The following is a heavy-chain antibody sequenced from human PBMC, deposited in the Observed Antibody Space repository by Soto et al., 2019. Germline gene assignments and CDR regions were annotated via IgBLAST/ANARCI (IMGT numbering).Heavy chain of an antibody. CDR1: GGSTSSGGYY. CDR2: IYYSGST. CDR3: ARTIHDSSGYWDY. Sequence: SETLSLTCTVSGGSTSSGGYYWSWIRQHPGKGLEWIGYIYYSGSTYYNPSLKSRVTISVDTSKNQFSLKLSSVTAADTAVYYCARTIHDSSGYWDYWGQGTLVTVSS. D-gene: IGHD3-22*01. J-gene: IGHJ4*02. V-gene: IGHV4-31*03.